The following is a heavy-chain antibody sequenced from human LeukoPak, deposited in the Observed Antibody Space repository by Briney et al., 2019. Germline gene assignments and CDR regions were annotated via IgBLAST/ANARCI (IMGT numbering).Heavy chain of an antibody. Sequence: SETLSLTCTVSGGSNYYYYWTWIRQPAGKGLEWIGRISSSGTTNYTPSLRSRVTLSLDMSENQFSLKLSSVTAADTAVYFCAREGCSGGVCYFDYWGRGTLVTVSS. J-gene: IGHJ4*02. D-gene: IGHD2-15*01. CDR2: ISSSGTT. CDR3: AREGCSGGVCYFDY. V-gene: IGHV4-4*07. CDR1: GGSNYYYY.